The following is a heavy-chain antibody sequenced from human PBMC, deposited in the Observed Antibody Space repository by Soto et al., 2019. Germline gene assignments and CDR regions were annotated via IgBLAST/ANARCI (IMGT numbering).Heavy chain of an antibody. CDR2: ISGSGGST. CDR3: AKGSGPDYYYYYYMDV. J-gene: IGHJ6*03. CDR1: GFTFSSYA. V-gene: IGHV3-23*01. Sequence: PGGSLRLSCAASGFTFSSYAMSWVRQAPGKGLEWVSAISGSGGSTYYADSVKGRFTISRDNSKNTLYLQMNSLRAEDTALYYCAKGSGPDYYYYYYMDVWGKGTTVTVSS.